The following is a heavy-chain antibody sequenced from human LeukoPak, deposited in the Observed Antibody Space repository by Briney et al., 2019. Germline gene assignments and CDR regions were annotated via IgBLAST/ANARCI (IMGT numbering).Heavy chain of an antibody. CDR1: GGTFSSYA. CDR2: INIPSGGST. CDR3: TRELGGSYNDY. Sequence: ASVKVSCKASGGTFSSYAISWVRQAPGQGLEWVGIINIPSGGSTSYGQKFQGRVTMTRDTSTSTVYMELNSLRSEDTAVYYCTRELGGSYNDYWGQGTPVTVSS. J-gene: IGHJ4*02. V-gene: IGHV1-46*01. D-gene: IGHD1-26*01.